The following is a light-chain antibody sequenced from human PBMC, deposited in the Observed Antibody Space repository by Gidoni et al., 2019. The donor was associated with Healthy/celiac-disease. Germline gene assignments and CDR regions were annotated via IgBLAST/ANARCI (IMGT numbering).Light chain of an antibody. CDR1: QSVSSN. Sequence: VMPQSPATLSVSPGERATLSSRASQSVSSNFAWYQHKPGQAPRLLIYGASTRATGIPARFSGSGSGTEFTLTISSLQSEDFAVYYCQQYNNWPPTWTVGQGTKVEIK. J-gene: IGKJ1*01. V-gene: IGKV3-15*01. CDR2: GAS. CDR3: QQYNNWPPTWT.